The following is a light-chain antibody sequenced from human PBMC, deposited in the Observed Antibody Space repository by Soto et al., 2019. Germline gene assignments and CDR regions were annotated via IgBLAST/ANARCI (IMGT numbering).Light chain of an antibody. J-gene: IGKJ1*01. CDR3: QHYNNWPRT. Sequence: EIVMTQSPATLSVSPGERATLSGRASQSVSSNLAWYQQKPGQAPRLLIYGASTRATGIPARFSGSGSGTEVTLTISILQSEDFAVYYCQHYNNWPRTVGQGTKVEIK. CDR2: GAS. CDR1: QSVSSN. V-gene: IGKV3-15*01.